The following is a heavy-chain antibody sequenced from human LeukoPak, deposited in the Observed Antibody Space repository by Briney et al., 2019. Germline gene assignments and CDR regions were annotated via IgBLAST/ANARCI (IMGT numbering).Heavy chain of an antibody. CDR2: ISYGATEK. D-gene: IGHD1-26*01. J-gene: IGHJ4*02. V-gene: IGHV3-33*01. CDR1: GFTFSNYG. CDR3: ARDMGQDSGSYYVSPFDY. Sequence: GGSLRLSCEPPGFTFSNYGMHWVRQPPGKGLEWVAFISYGATEKQYADSVKGRFTISRDDSKNTLYLQMNSLRAEDTAVYYCARDMGQDSGSYYVSPFDYWGQGTLVTVSS.